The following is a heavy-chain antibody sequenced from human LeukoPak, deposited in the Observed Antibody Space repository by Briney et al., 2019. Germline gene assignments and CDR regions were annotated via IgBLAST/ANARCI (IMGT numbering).Heavy chain of an antibody. CDR1: GFTFSSYG. J-gene: IGHJ4*02. CDR2: ISYDGSNK. V-gene: IGHV3-30*18. D-gene: IGHD3-10*01. CDR3: AKASWFGESEYYFDY. Sequence: GGSLRLSCAASGFTFSSYGMHWVRQAPGKGLEWVAVISYDGSNKYYADSVKGRFTISRDNSKNTLYLQMNSLRDEDTAVYYCAKASWFGESEYYFDYWGQGTLVTVSS.